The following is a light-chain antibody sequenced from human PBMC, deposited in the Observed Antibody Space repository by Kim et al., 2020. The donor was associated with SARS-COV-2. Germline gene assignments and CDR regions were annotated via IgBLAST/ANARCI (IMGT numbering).Light chain of an antibody. CDR2: EVS. V-gene: IGLV2-23*02. Sequence: QSALAQPAFVSGSPGQSITISCTGTSSDVGIYNLVSWFQQYPGKAPQLIIDEVSKRPSGVSSRFSGSRSGNTASLTIAGLQAKDEADYYCCSYAGSNIWVFGGGTKL. CDR1: SSDVGIYNL. CDR3: CSYAGSNIWV. J-gene: IGLJ3*02.